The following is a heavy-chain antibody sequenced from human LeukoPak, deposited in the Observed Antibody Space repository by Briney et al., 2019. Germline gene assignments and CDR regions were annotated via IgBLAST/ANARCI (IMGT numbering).Heavy chain of an antibody. V-gene: IGHV4-34*01. D-gene: IGHD3-10*01. J-gene: IGHJ6*02. CDR2: INHSGST. Sequence: SETLSLTCAVYGGSFSGYYWSWIRQPPGKGLEWIGEINHSGSTNYNPSLKSRVTISVDTSKNQFSLKLSSVAAADTAVYYCARASVLLWFGELLYGMDVWGQGTTVTVSS. CDR1: GGSFSGYY. CDR3: ARASVLLWFGELLYGMDV.